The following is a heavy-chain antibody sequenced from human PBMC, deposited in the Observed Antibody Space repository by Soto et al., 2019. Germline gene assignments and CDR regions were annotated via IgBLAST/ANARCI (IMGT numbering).Heavy chain of an antibody. J-gene: IGHJ3*02. CDR3: ARDRTTGTTYAWDAFDT. CDR2: IGSNSHYI. V-gene: IGHV3-21*06. D-gene: IGHD1-1*01. CDR1: GFTLSSHS. Sequence: GGSLRLSCAASGFTLSSHSMNWVRQAPGKGLEWVSFIGSNSHYIYYADSVKGRFTISRDNAKNSVYQQMNSLRAEDTAVYYCARDRTTGTTYAWDAFDTWGQGTMVTVSS.